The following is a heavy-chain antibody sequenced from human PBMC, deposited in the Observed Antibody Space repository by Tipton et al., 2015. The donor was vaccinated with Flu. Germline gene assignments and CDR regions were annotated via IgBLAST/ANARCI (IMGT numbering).Heavy chain of an antibody. Sequence: TLSLTCTVSRYSLTTDYWNWIRQPAGKGLEWLGRIYGSGGTHYNPSLQGRITLSIDTARNQFSLILDSVTGADTAVYYCARGTTWGSFEHWGPGALVTVSS. CDR3: ARGTTWGSFEH. J-gene: IGHJ4*02. D-gene: IGHD7-27*01. CDR2: IYGSGGT. CDR1: RYSLTTDY. V-gene: IGHV4-4*07.